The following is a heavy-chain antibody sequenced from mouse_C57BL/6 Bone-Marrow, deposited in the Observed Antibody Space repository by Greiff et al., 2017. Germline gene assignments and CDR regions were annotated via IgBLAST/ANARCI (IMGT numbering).Heavy chain of an antibody. Sequence: VHLVEFGAELVRPGASVKLSCKASGYTFTDYYINWVKQRPGQGLEWIARIYPGSGNTYYNEKFKGKATLTAEKSSSPAYMQLSSLTSEDSAVYFCAKSYYSNPAWFAYWGQGTLVTVSA. D-gene: IGHD2-5*01. CDR3: AKSYYSNPAWFAY. J-gene: IGHJ3*01. V-gene: IGHV1-76*01. CDR1: GYTFTDYY. CDR2: IYPGSGNT.